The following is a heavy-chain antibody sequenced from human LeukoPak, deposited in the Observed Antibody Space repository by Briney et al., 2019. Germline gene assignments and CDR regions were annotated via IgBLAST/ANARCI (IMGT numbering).Heavy chain of an antibody. V-gene: IGHV4-39*01. CDR3: ARQYYGSWYFDL. CDR1: GGSISSSSYY. CDR2: IYYSGST. D-gene: IGHD3-3*01. Sequence: PSETLSLTCTVSGGSISSSSYYWGWIRQPPGKGLEWIGSIYYSGSTYYNPSLKSRVTISVDTSKNQFSLKLSSVTAADTAVYYCARQYYGSWYFDLWGRGTLVTVSS. J-gene: IGHJ2*01.